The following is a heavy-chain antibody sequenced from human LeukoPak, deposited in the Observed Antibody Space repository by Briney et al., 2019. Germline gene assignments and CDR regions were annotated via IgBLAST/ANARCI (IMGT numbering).Heavy chain of an antibody. J-gene: IGHJ4*02. D-gene: IGHD3-3*01. V-gene: IGHV3-7*01. CDR3: ARVAYEFSSGYYFDY. CDR1: GFTFSDHW. Sequence: GGSLRLSCAASGFTFSDHWMSWVRQAPGKGLEWVANINQDGTETYNADSVRGRFTISRDNAKKSLNLQMNSLRVEDTAVYFRARVAYEFSSGYYFDYWGQGTLVTVSS. CDR2: INQDGTET.